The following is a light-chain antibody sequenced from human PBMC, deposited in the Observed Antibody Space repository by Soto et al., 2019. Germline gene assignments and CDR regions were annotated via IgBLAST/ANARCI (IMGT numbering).Light chain of an antibody. Sequence: EIVLTQSPATLSFSPWERATLSWRASQSVSSSLAWYQQKPGQAPRLLIYDASNRATGIPDRFSGSGSGTDFTLTIVRLEPEDFAVYYCQQYGTSPRTFGQGIKVDIK. V-gene: IGKV3-20*01. CDR1: QSVSSS. CDR2: DAS. CDR3: QQYGTSPRT. J-gene: IGKJ1*01.